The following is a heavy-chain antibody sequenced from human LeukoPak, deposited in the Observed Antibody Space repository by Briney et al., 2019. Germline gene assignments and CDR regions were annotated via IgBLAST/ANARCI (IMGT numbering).Heavy chain of an antibody. Sequence: GRSLRLSCSASGFTFRSYAMHWVRQAPGKGLEWVAVISYDGSNKYYADSVKGRFTISRDNSKNTLYLQMNSLRAEDTAVYYCARSTGGVLGAIDYWGQGTLVTVSS. CDR1: GFTFRSYA. D-gene: IGHD1-26*01. CDR3: ARSTGGVLGAIDY. V-gene: IGHV3-30-3*01. J-gene: IGHJ4*02. CDR2: ISYDGSNK.